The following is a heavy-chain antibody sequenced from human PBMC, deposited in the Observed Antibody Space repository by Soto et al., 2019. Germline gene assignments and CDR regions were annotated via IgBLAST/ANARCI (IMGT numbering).Heavy chain of an antibody. D-gene: IGHD2-15*01. Sequence: ASVKVSCKASGYTFTSYAISWVRQAPGQGLEWMGWISAYNGNTNYAQKLQGRVTMTTDTSTSTAYMELSSLRSDDTAVYYCARSEAIIVVGSFDYWGQGTLVTVSS. CDR2: ISAYNGNT. CDR1: GYTFTSYA. CDR3: ARSEAIIVVGSFDY. V-gene: IGHV1-18*01. J-gene: IGHJ4*02.